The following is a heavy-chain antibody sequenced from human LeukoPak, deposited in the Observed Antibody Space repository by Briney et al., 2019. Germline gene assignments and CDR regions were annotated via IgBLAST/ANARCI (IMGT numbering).Heavy chain of an antibody. D-gene: IGHD6-19*01. CDR1: GFXFXSYE. J-gene: IGHJ3*02. CDR2: ISISGSTI. Sequence: PGGSLRLSCAASGFXFXSYEMXWXXXAPGXGLXXVXFISISGSTIYYAXSVKGRFTISRDNAKNSLYLQMNSLRAEDTAVYYCARTVAGLPLDAFDIWGQGTMVTVSS. CDR3: ARTVAGLPLDAFDI. V-gene: IGHV3-48*03.